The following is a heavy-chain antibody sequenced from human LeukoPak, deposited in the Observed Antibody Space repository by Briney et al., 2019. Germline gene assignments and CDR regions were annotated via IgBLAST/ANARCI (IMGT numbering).Heavy chain of an antibody. J-gene: IGHJ4*02. Sequence: ASVNVSCKASGYTFTGNYMHWVRQAPGQGLEWMAWISPNSGGTNYVQKFQGRVTVTRDTSISTDYMEISGLTSDDTALYYCAREPSGSGGYDYWGQGTLVTVSS. CDR1: GYTFTGNY. D-gene: IGHD3-10*01. CDR3: AREPSGSGGYDY. CDR2: ISPNSGGT. V-gene: IGHV1-2*02.